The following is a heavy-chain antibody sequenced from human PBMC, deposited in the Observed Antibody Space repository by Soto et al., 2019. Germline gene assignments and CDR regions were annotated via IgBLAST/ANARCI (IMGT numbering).Heavy chain of an antibody. Sequence: GASVKVSCKASGITFIRSAVQWMRQARGQPLEWIGRIVVGSGSTTYAQIVQERITITRDMSISTAYLQWSSLKASDTAMYYCAGPNMVRGVNRRYYYGMDVWGQGTTVTVSS. CDR3: AGPNMVRGVNRRYYYGMDV. CDR1: GITFIRSA. D-gene: IGHD3-10*01. CDR2: IVVGSGST. V-gene: IGHV1-58*01. J-gene: IGHJ6*02.